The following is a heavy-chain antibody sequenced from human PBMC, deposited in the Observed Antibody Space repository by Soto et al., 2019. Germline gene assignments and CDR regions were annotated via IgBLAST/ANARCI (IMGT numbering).Heavy chain of an antibody. J-gene: IGHJ4*02. V-gene: IGHV2-70*11. Sequence: PTLVNPTQTLTLTCTFSGFSLSTSGMCVSWIRQPPGKALEWLARIDWDDDKYYSTSLKTRLTISKDTSKNQVVLTMTNMDPVDTATYYCARQFGELSPFDYWGQGTLVTVSS. CDR3: ARQFGELSPFDY. CDR1: GFSLSTSGMC. D-gene: IGHD3-10*01. CDR2: IDWDDDK.